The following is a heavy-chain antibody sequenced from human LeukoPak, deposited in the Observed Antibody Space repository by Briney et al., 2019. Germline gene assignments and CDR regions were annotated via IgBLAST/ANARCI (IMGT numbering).Heavy chain of an antibody. CDR3: ARGGELGYCSSTSGDFDY. J-gene: IGHJ4*02. Sequence: AETLSLTCTVSGGSISSYYWSWIRQPAGRGLEWIGRIYTSGSTNYNPSLKSRVTMSVDTSKNQFSLKLSSVTAADTAVYYCARGGELGYCSSTSGDFDYWGQGTLVTASS. CDR2: IYTSGST. CDR1: GGSISSYY. D-gene: IGHD2-2*01. V-gene: IGHV4-4*07.